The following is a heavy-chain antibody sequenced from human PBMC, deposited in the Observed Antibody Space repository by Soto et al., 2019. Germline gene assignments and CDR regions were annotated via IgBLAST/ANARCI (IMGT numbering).Heavy chain of an antibody. CDR1: GDSISSCY. Sequence: QVQLQESGPGQVKHSETLCLTCAVSGDSISSCYCMWIRQPPGKGLESIGYLYYGRSANYNPSLKSRVTLSVDTSTNQCSLTLSSMTAADTAVYYCALRSMAVVPEYWGQGTLVTVSS. V-gene: IGHV4-59*01. D-gene: IGHD3-22*01. CDR3: ALRSMAVVPEY. J-gene: IGHJ4*02. CDR2: LYYGRSA.